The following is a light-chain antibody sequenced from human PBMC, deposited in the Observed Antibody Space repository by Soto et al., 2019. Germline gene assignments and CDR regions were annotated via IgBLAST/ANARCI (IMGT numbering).Light chain of an antibody. CDR1: QDIRYI. V-gene: IGKV1-27*01. CDR2: AAS. Sequence: DIQMTQSPTSLSASVGDRVSITCRASQDIRYIVAWYQQKPGQAPQILIYAASTLQSGVPSRCSGSGSGSDFTLTSNGLQHEDVATYSCQKYRSVPVFGPGTKVEIK. CDR3: QKYRSVPV. J-gene: IGKJ3*01.